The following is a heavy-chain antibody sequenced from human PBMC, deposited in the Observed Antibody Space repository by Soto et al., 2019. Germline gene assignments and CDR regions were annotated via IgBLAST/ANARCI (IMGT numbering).Heavy chain of an antibody. Sequence: PGGSLRLSCAASGFTFSSYGMHWVRQAPGKGLEWVAVISYDGSNKYYADSVKGRFTISRDNSKNTLYLQMNSLRAEDTAVYYFAKEFHYYDSSGYYPHFDYWGQGTLVTVSS. CDR1: GFTFSSYG. J-gene: IGHJ4*02. CDR2: ISYDGSNK. CDR3: AKEFHYYDSSGYYPHFDY. V-gene: IGHV3-30*18. D-gene: IGHD3-22*01.